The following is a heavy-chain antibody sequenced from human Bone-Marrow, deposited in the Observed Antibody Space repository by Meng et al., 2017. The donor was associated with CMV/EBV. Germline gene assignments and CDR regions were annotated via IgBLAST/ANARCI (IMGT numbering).Heavy chain of an antibody. D-gene: IGHD5-18*01. J-gene: IGHJ6*02. CDR3: ARGTNVDTVEGGYYYYYGMDV. V-gene: IGHV1-18*01. Sequence: ASVKVSCKASGYTFTSYGISWVRQAPGQGLEWMGWISAYNGNTNYAQKLQGRVTMTTDTSTSTAYMELRSLRSDDTAVYYCARGTNVDTVEGGYYYYYGMDVWGQGNTVTVSS. CDR1: GYTFTSYG. CDR2: ISAYNGNT.